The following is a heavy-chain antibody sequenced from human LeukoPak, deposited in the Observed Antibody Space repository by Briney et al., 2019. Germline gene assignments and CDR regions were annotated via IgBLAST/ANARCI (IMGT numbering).Heavy chain of an antibody. CDR2: ISYDGSNE. D-gene: IGHD3-3*01. CDR3: ASFVPYYDFRSGYYGFDY. V-gene: IGHV3-30*04. J-gene: IGHJ4*02. Sequence: GGSLRLSCAASGFTFSSYVMHWVRQAPGKGLEWVAIISYDGSNEYYADSVKGRFTISRDNSKNTLYLQMNSLRAADTAVYYCASFVPYYDFRSGYYGFDYWGQGTLVTVSS. CDR1: GFTFSSYV.